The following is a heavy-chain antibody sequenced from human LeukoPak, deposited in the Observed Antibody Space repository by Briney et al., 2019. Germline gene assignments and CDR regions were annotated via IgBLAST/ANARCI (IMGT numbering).Heavy chain of an antibody. J-gene: IGHJ6*03. CDR1: GFTFSTYA. CDR3: ARGGSGWNLYYYYMDV. V-gene: IGHV3-30*04. CDR2: ISNDGNDK. D-gene: IGHD6-19*01. Sequence: SGGSLRLSCAASGFTFSTYATHWVRQAPGRGLDWVAVISNDGNDKYYAESVKGRFTVSRDNSKNTLYLQMNSLRAEDTAVYYCARGGSGWNLYYYYMDVWGKGTTVTISS.